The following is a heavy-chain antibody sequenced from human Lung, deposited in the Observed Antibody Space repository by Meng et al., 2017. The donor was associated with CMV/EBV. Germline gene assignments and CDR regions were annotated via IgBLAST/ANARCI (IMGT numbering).Heavy chain of an antibody. J-gene: IGHJ6*02. Sequence: SETLSLXCAVYGGSFSGYYWSWIRQPPGKGLEWIGEINHSGSTNYNPSLKSRVTISVDTSKNQFSLKLSSVTAADTAVYYCARSNIVEVVAATLGYYYYGMDVWGQGPTVPFSS. V-gene: IGHV4-34*01. CDR1: GGSFSGYY. D-gene: IGHD2-15*01. CDR3: ARSNIVEVVAATLGYYYYGMDV. CDR2: INHSGST.